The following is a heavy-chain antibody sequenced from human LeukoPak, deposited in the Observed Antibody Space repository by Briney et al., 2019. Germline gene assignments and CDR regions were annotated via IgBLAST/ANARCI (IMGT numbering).Heavy chain of an antibody. CDR2: IYSGGST. V-gene: IGHV3-53*01. CDR3: AREVRDGLDY. Sequence: GGSLRPSCAASGFTVSSNYMSWVRQAPGKGLEWVSVIYSGGSTYYADSVKGRFTISRDNSKNTLYLQMNSLRAEDTAVYYCAREVRDGLDYWGQGTLVTVSS. J-gene: IGHJ4*02. CDR1: GFTVSSNY. D-gene: IGHD2-21*02.